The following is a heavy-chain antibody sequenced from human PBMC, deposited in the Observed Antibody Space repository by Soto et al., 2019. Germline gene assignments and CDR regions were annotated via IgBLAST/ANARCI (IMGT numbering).Heavy chain of an antibody. CDR1: GGTFSSYA. Sequence: ASVKVSCKASGGTFSSYAISWVRQAPGQGLEWMGGIIPIFGTANYAQKFQGRVTITADESTSTAYMELSSLRSEDTAVYYCARDPRVRGVGYYYGMDVWGQGTTVTVSS. CDR3: ARDPRVRGVGYYYGMDV. CDR2: IIPIFGTA. J-gene: IGHJ6*02. D-gene: IGHD3-10*01. V-gene: IGHV1-69*13.